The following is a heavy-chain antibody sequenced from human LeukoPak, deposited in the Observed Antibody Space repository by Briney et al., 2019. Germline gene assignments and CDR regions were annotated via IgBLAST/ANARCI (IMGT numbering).Heavy chain of an antibody. Sequence: GASVKVSCKASGGTFSSYAISWVRQAPGQGLEWMGGIIPIFRTTNYAQKFQGRVTITADESTSTAYMELSSLRSEDTAVYYCATLKMTTVTKGLSYYFDYWGQGTLVTVSS. J-gene: IGHJ4*02. V-gene: IGHV1-69*13. CDR3: ATLKMTTVTKGLSYYFDY. CDR2: IIPIFRTT. CDR1: GGTFSSYA. D-gene: IGHD4-17*01.